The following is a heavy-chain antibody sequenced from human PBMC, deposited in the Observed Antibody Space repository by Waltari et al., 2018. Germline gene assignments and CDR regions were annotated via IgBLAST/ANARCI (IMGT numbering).Heavy chain of an antibody. V-gene: IGHV3-48*03. D-gene: IGHD6-19*01. CDR2: ISSSGSTI. Sequence: EVQLVESGGGLVQPGGSLRLSCAASGFTFSSYEMNWVRQAPGKGLEWGSYISSSGSTIYYADSVKGRFTISRDNAKNSLYLQMNSLRAEDTAVYYCARDWSARLGGVLDYWGQGTLVTVSS. CDR3: ARDWSARLGGVLDY. J-gene: IGHJ4*02. CDR1: GFTFSSYE.